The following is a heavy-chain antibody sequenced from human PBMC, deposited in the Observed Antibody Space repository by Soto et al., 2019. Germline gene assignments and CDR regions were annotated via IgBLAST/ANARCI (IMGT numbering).Heavy chain of an antibody. CDR2: INPNSGGT. V-gene: IGHV1-2*04. Sequence: QVQLVQSGAEVKKPGASVKVSCKASGYTFTGYYMHWVRQAPGQGLEWMGWINPNSGGTNYAQKFQGWVTMTRDTSISTAYMELSRLRSDDTAVYYCARGESGSSSWYYHHHYYYGMDVWGQGTTVTVSS. D-gene: IGHD6-13*01. CDR3: ARGESGSSSWYYHHHYYYGMDV. J-gene: IGHJ6*02. CDR1: GYTFTGYY.